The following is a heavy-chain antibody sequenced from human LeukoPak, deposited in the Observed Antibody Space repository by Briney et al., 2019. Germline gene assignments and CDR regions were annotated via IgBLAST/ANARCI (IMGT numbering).Heavy chain of an antibody. J-gene: IGHJ4*02. CDR1: GFTFSNNA. CDR3: AKGADYGDFLYFDY. V-gene: IGHV3-23*01. CDR2: ITGSGGST. Sequence: GGSLRLSCAASGFTFSNNAMSWVRQAQGKGLEWVSTITGSGGSTYYADSVKGRFTISRDISKNSLYLQMNSLRAEDTAVYYCAKGADYGDFLYFDYWGQGTLVTVSS. D-gene: IGHD4-17*01.